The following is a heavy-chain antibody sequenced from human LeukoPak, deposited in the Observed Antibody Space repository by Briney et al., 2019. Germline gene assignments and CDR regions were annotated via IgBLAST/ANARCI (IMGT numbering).Heavy chain of an antibody. CDR2: IRSKANSYAT. V-gene: IGHV3-73*01. J-gene: IGHJ4*02. CDR1: GFTFSGSA. CDR3: TRAVAGTESNLSDY. Sequence: GGSLKLSCAASGFTFSGSAMHWVRQASGKGLEWVGRIRSKANSYATAYAASVKGRFTISRDDSKNTAYLQMNSLKTEDTAVYYCTRAVAGTESNLSDYWGQGTLVTVSS. D-gene: IGHD6-19*01.